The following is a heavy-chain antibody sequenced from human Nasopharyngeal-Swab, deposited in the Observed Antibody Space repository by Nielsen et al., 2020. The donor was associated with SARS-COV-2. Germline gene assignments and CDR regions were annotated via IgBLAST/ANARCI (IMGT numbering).Heavy chain of an antibody. Sequence: GSLRRSCAGWGFIFSDDYMSWIRQAPGKGLEWVSYISSSGSTIYYADSVKGRFTISRDNAKNSLYLQMNSLRAEDTAVYYCASARDYYGSGSYDYWGQGTLVTVSS. V-gene: IGHV3-11*01. CDR2: ISSSGSTI. D-gene: IGHD3-10*01. CDR1: GFIFSDDY. CDR3: ASARDYYGSGSYDY. J-gene: IGHJ4*02.